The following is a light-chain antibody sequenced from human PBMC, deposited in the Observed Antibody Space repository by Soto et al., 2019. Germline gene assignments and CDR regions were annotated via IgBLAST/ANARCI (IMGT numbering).Light chain of an antibody. Sequence: EIVLTQSTSTLSWSPGERATLSWRASQSVSSHLAWFQQRNGQAPRLLIYDASNRATGIPDRFSGSGYGTDFNLTISRLETEDFAVYYCQQSGSSPITFGQGTRLEIK. CDR2: DAS. V-gene: IGKV3-20*01. J-gene: IGKJ5*01. CDR3: QQSGSSPIT. CDR1: QSVSSH.